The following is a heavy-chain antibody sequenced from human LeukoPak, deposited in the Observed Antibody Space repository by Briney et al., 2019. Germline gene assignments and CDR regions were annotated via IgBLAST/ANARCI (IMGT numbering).Heavy chain of an antibody. Sequence: GGSLRLSCAASGFTFSSYSMNWVRQAPGKGLEWVSSISSSSSYIYYADSVKGRFTISRDNSKNTLYLQMNSLRAEDTAVYYCARPLGGAFDYWGQGTLVTVSS. D-gene: IGHD3-10*01. CDR1: GFTFSSYS. J-gene: IGHJ4*02. V-gene: IGHV3-21*01. CDR2: ISSSSSYI. CDR3: ARPLGGAFDY.